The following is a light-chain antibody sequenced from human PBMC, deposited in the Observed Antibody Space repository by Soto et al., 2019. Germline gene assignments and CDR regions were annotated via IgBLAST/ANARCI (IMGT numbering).Light chain of an antibody. CDR1: QSINTW. CDR2: DVS. J-gene: IGKJ1*01. V-gene: IGKV1-5*01. CDR3: QHYKMYAPWT. Sequence: DIQMTQSPSTVSAYVGDSVTITCRASQSINTWLAWYQQRPGKAHKLLIYDVSSLQSGVPSRFSGSGSGTEFTRTLSSLQPDDFATYSCQHYKMYAPWTFGQGTTVEIK.